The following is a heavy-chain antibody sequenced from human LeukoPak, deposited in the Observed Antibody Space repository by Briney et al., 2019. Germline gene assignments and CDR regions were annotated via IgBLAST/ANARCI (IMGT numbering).Heavy chain of an antibody. CDR3: ATGYCTNGVCYETFDY. J-gene: IGHJ4*02. Sequence: PGGSLRLSCAASGFTFSSYGMHWVRQAPGKGLEWVAVIWYDGSNKYYADSVKGRFTISRDNSKNTLYLQMNSLRAEDTAVYYCATGYCTNGVCYETFDYWGQGTLVAVSS. V-gene: IGHV3-33*01. CDR1: GFTFSSYG. CDR2: IWYDGSNK. D-gene: IGHD2-8*01.